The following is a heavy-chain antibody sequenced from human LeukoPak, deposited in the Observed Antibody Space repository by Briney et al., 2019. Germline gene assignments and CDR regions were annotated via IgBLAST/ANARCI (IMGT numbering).Heavy chain of an antibody. V-gene: IGHV5-51*01. J-gene: IGHJ4*02. CDR3: ARRFGERLYSNNDAFDS. Sequence: GGSLRLSCAASGFTFSSCSMNWVRQAPGKGLEWMGIIYPGDSDTRYGPSFQGQVTISVDKSINTAYLQWIRLKASDTAMYYCARRFGERLYSNNDAFDSWGQGTLVTVSS. CDR1: GFTFSSCS. CDR2: IYPGDSDT. D-gene: IGHD4-11*01.